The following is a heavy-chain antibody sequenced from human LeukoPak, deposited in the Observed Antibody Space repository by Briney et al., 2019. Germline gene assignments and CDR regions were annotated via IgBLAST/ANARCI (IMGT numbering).Heavy chain of an antibody. CDR2: ISYDATNK. Sequence: GGSLRLSCAGSGFTYNSYVMHWVRQAPGKGLEWVAVISYDATNKYYADSVKGRFTISRDNSKNTMYLQMNSLRPEDTAVYYCARDPADGYSGDWGQGTLVTVSS. CDR1: GFTYNSYV. J-gene: IGHJ4*02. V-gene: IGHV3-30*04. CDR3: ARDPADGYSGD. D-gene: IGHD5-24*01.